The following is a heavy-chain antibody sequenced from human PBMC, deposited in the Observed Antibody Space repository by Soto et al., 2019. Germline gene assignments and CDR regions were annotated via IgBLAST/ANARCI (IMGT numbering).Heavy chain of an antibody. CDR2: IIPIFGTA. Sequence: GVSVKVSCKASGGTFSSYAISWVRQAPGQGLEWMGGIIPIFGTANYAQKFQGRVTITADESTSTAYMELSSLRSEDTAVYYCARVSNYYGSGSYYKTVDPWGQGTLVTVSS. D-gene: IGHD3-10*01. V-gene: IGHV1-69*13. CDR3: ARVSNYYGSGSYYKTVDP. CDR1: GGTFSSYA. J-gene: IGHJ5*02.